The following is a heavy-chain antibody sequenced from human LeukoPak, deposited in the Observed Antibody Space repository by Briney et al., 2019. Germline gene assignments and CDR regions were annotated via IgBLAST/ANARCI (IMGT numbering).Heavy chain of an antibody. CDR3: AKKLSFIAAAGYYFDY. CDR1: GFTFSSYG. Sequence: TGGSLRLSCAASGFTFSSYGMSWVRQAPGKGLEWVSAISGSGGSTYYADSVKGRFTISRDNSKNTLYLQMNSLRAEDTAVYYCAKKLSFIAAAGYYFDYWGQGTLVTVSS. D-gene: IGHD6-13*01. CDR2: ISGSGGST. V-gene: IGHV3-23*01. J-gene: IGHJ4*02.